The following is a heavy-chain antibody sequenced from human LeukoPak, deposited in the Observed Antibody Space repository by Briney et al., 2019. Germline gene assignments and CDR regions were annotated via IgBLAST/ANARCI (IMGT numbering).Heavy chain of an antibody. Sequence: GGSLRLSCAASGFTFSSYGMHWVRQAPGKGLEWVAVISYDGSNKYYADSVKGRFTISRDNSKDTMFLQMNSLRREDTAVYYCAKSRAQIMITLGDVWGQGTTVTVAS. CDR2: ISYDGSNK. CDR1: GFTFSSYG. J-gene: IGHJ6*02. D-gene: IGHD3-16*01. V-gene: IGHV3-30*18. CDR3: AKSRAQIMITLGDV.